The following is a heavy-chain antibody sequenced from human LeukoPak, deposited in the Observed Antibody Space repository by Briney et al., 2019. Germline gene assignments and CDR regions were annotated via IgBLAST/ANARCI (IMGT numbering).Heavy chain of an antibody. CDR3: ARGPNEWFGEFDN. V-gene: IGHV3-21*01. D-gene: IGHD3-10*01. CDR1: GFTFSRYS. J-gene: IGHJ4*02. CDR2: ISSSGDCK. Sequence: PGGSLRLSCAASGFTFSRYSMNWVRQAPGKGLEWVSSISSSGDCKYYGDSVKGRSTISRDNAKNSLYLQMNRLRAEDTAVYYCARGPNEWFGEFDNWGQGTLVAVSS.